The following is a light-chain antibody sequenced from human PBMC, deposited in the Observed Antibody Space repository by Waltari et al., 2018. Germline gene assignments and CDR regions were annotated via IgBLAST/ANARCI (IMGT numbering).Light chain of an antibody. CDR2: RDI. J-gene: IGLJ1*01. V-gene: IGLV3-9*01. Sequence: SYELTDSISVSVALGQTATVACRGVNFRSNSVHWDQQKPGKPPILVIYRDIRRPSGIPERFSGSNSGNTATLTISRAQVVDEADYFCQVWASGTYIFAGGTKLTVL. CDR1: NFRSNS. CDR3: QVWASGTYI.